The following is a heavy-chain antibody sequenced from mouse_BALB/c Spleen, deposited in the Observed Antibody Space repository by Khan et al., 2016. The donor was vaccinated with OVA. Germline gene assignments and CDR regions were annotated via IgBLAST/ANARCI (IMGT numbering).Heavy chain of an antibody. Sequence: EVKLLESGPGLVKPSQSLSLTCTVTGYSITSDYAWNWIRQFPGNKLEWMGYISYSGNTNYNPSLKSRISITRDTSKNQFFLQLNSVTTEDTATYYCARVDGGDFDYWGQGTTLTGSS. CDR2: ISYSGNT. V-gene: IGHV3-2*02. J-gene: IGHJ2*01. CDR3: ARVDGGDFDY. D-gene: IGHD2-3*01. CDR1: GYSITSDYA.